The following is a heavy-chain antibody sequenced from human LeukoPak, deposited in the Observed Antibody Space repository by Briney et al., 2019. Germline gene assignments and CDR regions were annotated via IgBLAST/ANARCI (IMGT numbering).Heavy chain of an antibody. Sequence: PGRSLRLSCAASGFTFSSYGMHWVRQAPGKGLEWVAVIWYDGSNKYYADSVKGRFTISRDNSKNTLYLQMNSLRAEDTAVYYCARSSRGDAINFDYWGQGTLVTVSS. V-gene: IGHV3-33*01. D-gene: IGHD2-21*02. CDR3: ARSSRGDAINFDY. CDR2: IWYDGSNK. J-gene: IGHJ4*02. CDR1: GFTFSSYG.